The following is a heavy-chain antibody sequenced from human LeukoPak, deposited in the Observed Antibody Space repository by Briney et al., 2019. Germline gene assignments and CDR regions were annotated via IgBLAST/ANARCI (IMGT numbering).Heavy chain of an antibody. J-gene: IGHJ6*02. CDR1: GFTFSNYA. CDR3: ISGYDPYYYYGMDV. CDR2: ISYDGNNK. D-gene: IGHD5-12*01. V-gene: IGHV3-30-3*01. Sequence: SLRLSCAASGFTFSNYAMHWVRQAPGKGLEWVAIISYDGNNKYYADSVKGRFTISRDNSRNTLYLQMKSLRAEDTAVYYCISGYDPYYYYGMDVWGQGTTVTVSS.